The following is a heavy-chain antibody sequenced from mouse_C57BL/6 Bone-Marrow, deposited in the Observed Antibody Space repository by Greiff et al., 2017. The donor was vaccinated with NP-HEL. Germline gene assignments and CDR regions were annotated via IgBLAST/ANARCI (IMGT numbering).Heavy chain of an antibody. CDR3: ARDYYGSRSWFAY. D-gene: IGHD1-1*01. J-gene: IGHJ3*01. CDR2: IWSGGST. CDR1: GFSLTSYG. V-gene: IGHV2-2*01. Sequence: QVQLKESGPGLVQPSQSLSITCTVSGFSLTSYGVHWVRQSPGKGLEWLGVIWSGGSTDYNAAFISRLSISKDNSKSQVFFKMNSLQADDTAIYYCARDYYGSRSWFAYWGQGTLVTVSA.